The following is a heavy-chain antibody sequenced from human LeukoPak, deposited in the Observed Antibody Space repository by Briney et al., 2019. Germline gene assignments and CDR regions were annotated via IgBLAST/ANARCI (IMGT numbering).Heavy chain of an antibody. D-gene: IGHD3-3*01. J-gene: IGHJ5*02. Sequence: ASVKVSCKSSGGTVSSYAISWVRQAPGQGLEWMGGIIPIFGTANYAQKFQGRVTITADESTSTAYMELSSLRSEDTAVYYCARCVSQLGSILECNWFDPWGQGTLVTVSS. CDR3: ARCVSQLGSILECNWFDP. CDR2: IIPIFGTA. V-gene: IGHV1-69*13. CDR1: GGTVSSYA.